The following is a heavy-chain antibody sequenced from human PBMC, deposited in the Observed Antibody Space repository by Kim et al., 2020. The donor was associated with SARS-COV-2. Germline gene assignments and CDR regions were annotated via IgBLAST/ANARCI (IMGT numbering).Heavy chain of an antibody. V-gene: IGHV7-4-1*02. CDR1: GYTFTSYA. D-gene: IGHD6-19*01. J-gene: IGHJ6*01. Sequence: ASVKVSCKASGYTFTSYAMNWVRQAPGQGLERMGWINTNTGNPTYAQGFTGRFVFSLDTSVSTAYLQISSLKAEDTAVYYCARVSALSVAGIGYYGMDVWGQGTTVTVSP. CDR2: INTNTGNP. CDR3: ARVSALSVAGIGYYGMDV.